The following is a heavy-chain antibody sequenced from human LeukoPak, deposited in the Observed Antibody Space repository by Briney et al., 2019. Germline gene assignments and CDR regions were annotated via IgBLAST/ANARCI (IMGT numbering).Heavy chain of an antibody. CDR2: INHSGST. CDR3: ARVGMVRGAIPGMDV. CDR1: GGSFSGYY. D-gene: IGHD3-10*01. Sequence: SETLSLTCAVYGGSFSGYYWSWIRQPPGKGLEWIGEINHSGSTNYNPSLKSRVTISVDTSKNQFSLKLSSVTAADTAVYYCARVGMVRGAIPGMDVWGQGTTVTVSS. J-gene: IGHJ6*02. V-gene: IGHV4-34*01.